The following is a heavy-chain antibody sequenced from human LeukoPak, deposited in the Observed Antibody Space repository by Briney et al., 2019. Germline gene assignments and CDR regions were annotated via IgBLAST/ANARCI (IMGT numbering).Heavy chain of an antibody. CDR2: IIPFVGTP. Sequence: SVKVSCKASGGAFSYYAINWVRQAPGQGLEWMGGIIPFVGTPDYAQKFQGRVSITTDESASIVYMELSSLKSEDTAVYYCAKGRDGYNPRVYFDSWGLGTPVIVSS. CDR3: AKGRDGYNPRVYFDS. J-gene: IGHJ4*02. CDR1: GGAFSYYA. D-gene: IGHD5-24*01. V-gene: IGHV1-69*05.